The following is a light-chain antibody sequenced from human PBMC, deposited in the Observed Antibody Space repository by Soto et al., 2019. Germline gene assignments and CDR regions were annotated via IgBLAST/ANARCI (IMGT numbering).Light chain of an antibody. CDR1: QDISSY. V-gene: IGKV1-9*01. Sequence: DIPLTQSPSFLSASVGDRVTIPCRASQDISSYLAWYQQKLGKAPKLLIYAASTLQSGVPSRFSGSRSGTEFTLTISSLQPEEFTTYYCQQLKSYPLTFGGGTEVEIK. J-gene: IGKJ4*01. CDR2: AAS. CDR3: QQLKSYPLT.